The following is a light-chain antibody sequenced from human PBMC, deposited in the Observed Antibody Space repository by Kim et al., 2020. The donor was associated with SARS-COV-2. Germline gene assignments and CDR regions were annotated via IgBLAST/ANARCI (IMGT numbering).Light chain of an antibody. CDR1: QDIRRF. J-gene: IGKJ4*01. CDR2: DSS. V-gene: IGKV1-33*01. CDR3: QQYDGLPLT. Sequence: DIQMTQSPSSLSASVGDRVTITCQASQDIRRFLNWFQQKPGQAPKLLIYDSSTLQTGVPSRFSGSGSGTDFTFTIRSLQSEDIATYYCQQYDGLPLTFGGGTKVDIK.